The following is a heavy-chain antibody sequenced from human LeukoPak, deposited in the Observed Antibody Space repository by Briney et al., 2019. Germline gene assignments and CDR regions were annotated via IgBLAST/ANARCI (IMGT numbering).Heavy chain of an antibody. V-gene: IGHV1-69*02. CDR1: DGTFSRYT. Sequence: ASVKVSCKASDGTFSRYTISWVRQAPGQGLEWMGRIIPILGIANYAQKFQGRVTITADKSTSTAYMELRSLRSEDTAVYYCARKGDDAFDIWGQGTMVTVSS. J-gene: IGHJ3*02. CDR2: IIPILGIA. D-gene: IGHD2-21*01. CDR3: ARKGDDAFDI.